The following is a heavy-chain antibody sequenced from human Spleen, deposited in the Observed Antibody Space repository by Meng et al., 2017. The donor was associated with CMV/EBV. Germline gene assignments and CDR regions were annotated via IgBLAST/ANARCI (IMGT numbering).Heavy chain of an antibody. J-gene: IGHJ6*02. CDR1: GLTVSSSY. CDR2: IYSGGST. D-gene: IGHD4-17*01. Sequence: GGSLRLSCAASGLTVSSSYMTWVRQAPGKGLEWVSVIYSGGSTYYADSVKGRFTISRDNSKNTLYLQMNSLRAEDTAVYYCAKDKGTTTVTTYDYYGMDVWGQGTTVPSP. CDR3: AKDKGTTTVTTYDYYGMDV. V-gene: IGHV3-66*02.